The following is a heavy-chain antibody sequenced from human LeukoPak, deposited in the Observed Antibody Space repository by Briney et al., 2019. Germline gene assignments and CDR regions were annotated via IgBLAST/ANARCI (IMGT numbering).Heavy chain of an antibody. J-gene: IGHJ5*02. CDR2: INPNSGGT. CDR3: ARDPGKAAAGTFDP. CDR1: GYTFTGYY. V-gene: IGHV1-2*02. Sequence: ASVKVSCKASGYTFTGYYMHWVRQAPGQGLEWMGWINPNSGGTNYAQKFQGRVTMTRDTSISTAYMELSRLRSDDTAVYYCARDPGKAAAGTFDPWGQGTLVTVSS. D-gene: IGHD6-13*01.